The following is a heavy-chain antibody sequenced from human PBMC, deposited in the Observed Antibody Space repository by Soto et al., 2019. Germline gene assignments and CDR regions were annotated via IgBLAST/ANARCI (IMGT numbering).Heavy chain of an antibody. J-gene: IGHJ4*02. V-gene: IGHV3-48*02. CDR3: ARDSGYSDGPIDY. CDR2: ISSSSSTI. Sequence: EVQLVESGGGLVQPGGSLRLSCAASGFTFSSYSMNWVRQAPGKGLEWVSYISSSSSTIYYADPVKGRFTISRDNAKNARYLQMNSLRDEDTAVYYCARDSGYSDGPIDYWCQGTLVTVSS. CDR1: GFTFSSYS. D-gene: IGHD5-18*01.